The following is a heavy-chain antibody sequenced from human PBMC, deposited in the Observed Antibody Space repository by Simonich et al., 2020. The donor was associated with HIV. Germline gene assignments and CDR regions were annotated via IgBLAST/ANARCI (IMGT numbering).Heavy chain of an antibody. D-gene: IGHD6-13*01. CDR2: ISYSGGT. V-gene: IGHV4-59*08. Sequence: QVQLQESGPGLVKPSETLSLTCTVSGGSISSYYWSWIRQPPGKGLEWIGYISYSGGTYYNPALKSRVTISVDTSKNQFSLKLSSVTAADTAVYYCARVMQQQLDRYYYYGMDVWGQGTTVTVSS. CDR1: GGSISSYY. CDR3: ARVMQQQLDRYYYYGMDV. J-gene: IGHJ6*02.